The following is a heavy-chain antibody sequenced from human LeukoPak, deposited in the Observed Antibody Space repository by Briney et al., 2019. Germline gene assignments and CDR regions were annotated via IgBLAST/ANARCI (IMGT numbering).Heavy chain of an antibody. CDR3: AKDSVPRWSLDY. CDR2: IRYDGSNK. J-gene: IGHJ4*02. D-gene: IGHD4-23*01. V-gene: IGHV3-30*02. Sequence: PGGSLRLSCAASGFTFSSYGMHWVRQAPGKGLEWVAFIRYDGSNKHYADSVKGRFTISRDNSKNTLYLQMNSLRAEDTAVYYCAKDSVPRWSLDYWGQGTLVTVSS. CDR1: GFTFSSYG.